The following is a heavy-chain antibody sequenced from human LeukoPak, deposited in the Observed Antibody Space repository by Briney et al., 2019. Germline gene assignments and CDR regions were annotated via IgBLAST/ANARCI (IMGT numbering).Heavy chain of an antibody. CDR2: INSDGSST. V-gene: IGHV3-74*01. J-gene: IGHJ4*02. CDR1: GFTFSSYW. CDR3: ARGRYCSGGSCYDDY. Sequence: PGGSLRLSCAASGFTFSSYWMHWVRHAPGKGLVWVSRINSDGSSTSYADSVKGRFTISRDNAKNTLYLQMNSLRAEDTAVYNCARGRYCSGGSCYDDYWGQGTLVTVSS. D-gene: IGHD2-15*01.